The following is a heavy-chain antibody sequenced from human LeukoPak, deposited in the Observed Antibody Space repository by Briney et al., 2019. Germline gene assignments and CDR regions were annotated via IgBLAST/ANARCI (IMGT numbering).Heavy chain of an antibody. CDR3: AKDHYWSIDY. Sequence: GKSLRLSCAASGFTFSTFGMHWVRQAPGKGLEWVAVVSDDGSSNYYADSVKGRFTISRDNSKNTLYLQMNSLKAEDTGVYYCAKDHYWSIDYWGRGTLVTVSS. D-gene: IGHD3-3*01. CDR2: VSDDGSSN. V-gene: IGHV3-30*18. J-gene: IGHJ4*02. CDR1: GFTFSTFG.